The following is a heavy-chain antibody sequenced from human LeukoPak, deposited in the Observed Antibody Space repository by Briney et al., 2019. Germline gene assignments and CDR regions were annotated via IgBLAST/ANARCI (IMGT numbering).Heavy chain of an antibody. CDR2: IYYSGRT. D-gene: IGHD4-17*01. J-gene: IGHJ4*02. CDR3: ARILVGYGEDY. V-gene: IGHV4-59*01. CDR1: GGSFSGYY. Sequence: SETLSLTCAVYGGSFSGYYWSWIRQPPGKGLEWIGYIYYSGRTNYNPSLKSRVTISVDTSKNQFSLKLSSVTAADTAVYYCARILVGYGEDYWGQGTLVTVSS.